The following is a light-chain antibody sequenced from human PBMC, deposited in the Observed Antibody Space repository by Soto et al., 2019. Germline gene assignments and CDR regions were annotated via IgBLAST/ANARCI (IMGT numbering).Light chain of an antibody. CDR2: GAS. J-gene: IGKJ1*01. Sequence: EIVLTQSPGTLSLSPGERATLSCRASQSVSSIYLAWYQQKPGQAPRLLIYGASSRATGIPDRFSGSGSGTDFTLTISRLEPEDFALYYCQQYGSPRWTFGQGTKVEI. CDR1: QSVSSIY. V-gene: IGKV3-20*01. CDR3: QQYGSPRWT.